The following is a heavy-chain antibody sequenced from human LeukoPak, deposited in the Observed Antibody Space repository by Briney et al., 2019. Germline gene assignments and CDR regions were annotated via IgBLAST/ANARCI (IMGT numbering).Heavy chain of an antibody. D-gene: IGHD3-22*01. CDR1: GFTLSSYW. V-gene: IGHV3-74*01. CDR2: LNTDGSST. CDR3: ARGYYDSNDSNRSNWFDP. Sequence: GGSLRLSCAASGFTLSSYWMHWVRQAPGKGLVWVSRLNTDGSSTIYADSVKGRFTISRDNAKNTLYLQMSSLRAEDTAVYYCARGYYDSNDSNRSNWFDPWGQGTLVTVSS. J-gene: IGHJ5*02.